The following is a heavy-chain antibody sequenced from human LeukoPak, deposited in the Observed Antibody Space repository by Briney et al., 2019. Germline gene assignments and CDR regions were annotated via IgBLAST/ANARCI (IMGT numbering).Heavy chain of an antibody. CDR3: ARDGDSRD. CDR2: IYTTGST. CDR1: GASISSYY. Sequence: PSKTLSLTCTVSGASISSYYWSWIRQPAGRGLEWIGRIYTTGSTNYNPSLKSRVTMSVDTSKNQFSLKLTSVTAADTAVYYCARDGDSRDWGQGTLVTVSS. D-gene: IGHD3-22*01. J-gene: IGHJ4*02. V-gene: IGHV4-4*07.